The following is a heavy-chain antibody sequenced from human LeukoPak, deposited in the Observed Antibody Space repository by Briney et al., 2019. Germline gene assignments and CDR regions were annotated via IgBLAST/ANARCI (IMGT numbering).Heavy chain of an antibody. CDR3: ARFYGSGSNNWFDP. D-gene: IGHD3-10*01. CDR1: GGSFSGYS. V-gene: IGHV4-34*01. Sequence: SETLSLTCAVYGGSFSGYSWTWIRQPPGKGLEWIGEINHSGSTNYNPSLKSRVTISVDTSKNQFSLKLSSVTAADTAVYYCARFYGSGSNNWFDPWGQGTLVTVSS. CDR2: INHSGST. J-gene: IGHJ5*02.